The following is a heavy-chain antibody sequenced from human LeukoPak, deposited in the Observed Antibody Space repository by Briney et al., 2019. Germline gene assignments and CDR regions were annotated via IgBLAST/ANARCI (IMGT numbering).Heavy chain of an antibody. D-gene: IGHD5-24*01. Sequence: GGSLRLSCAASRFTFSSYGMHWVRQAPGKGLEWVAFIRYDGSNKYYADSVKGRFTISRDNSKNTLYLQMNSLRAEDTAVYYCAKDAGLHTPYYFDYWGQGTLVTVSS. J-gene: IGHJ4*02. CDR2: IRYDGSNK. V-gene: IGHV3-30*02. CDR3: AKDAGLHTPYYFDY. CDR1: RFTFSSYG.